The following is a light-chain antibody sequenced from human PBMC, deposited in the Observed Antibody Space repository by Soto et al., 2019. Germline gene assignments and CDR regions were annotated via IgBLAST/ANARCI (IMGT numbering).Light chain of an antibody. V-gene: IGLV2-14*01. CDR1: SSDVGGYHY. J-gene: IGLJ2*01. CDR3: SAYTSSSTLVV. Sequence: QSVLTQPASVSGSPGRSIIISCTGTSSDVGGYHYVSWYQQHPGKAPKLRIYEVSNRPSGVSNRFSGSKSGNTASLTISGLQAEDEADYDWSAYTSSSTLVVFGGGTKVTVL. CDR2: EVS.